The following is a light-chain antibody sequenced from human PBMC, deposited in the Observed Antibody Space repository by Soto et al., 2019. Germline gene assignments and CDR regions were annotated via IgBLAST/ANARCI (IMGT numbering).Light chain of an antibody. V-gene: IGKV1-39*01. CDR3: QQSYSSPRT. J-gene: IGKJ1*01. CDR1: QNINNY. CDR2: VAS. Sequence: DIQMTQSPSSLSASVGDRVTITCRASQNINNYLSWYQQKPGKAPKFLIYVASTLQSGVPSRFSGSGYGTDFTLTIGSLHPEDFATYYCQQSYSSPRTFGQGTKVDIK.